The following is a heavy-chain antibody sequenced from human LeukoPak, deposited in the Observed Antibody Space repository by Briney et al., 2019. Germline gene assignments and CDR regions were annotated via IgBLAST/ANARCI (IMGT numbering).Heavy chain of an antibody. Sequence: GGSLRLSCAASGFLFSSYEMNWVRQAPGKGLEWVSYISTSGGTTYYADSVKGRFTISRDNAKNSLYLQMNSLRAEDTAVYYCARDSYYGGTQDYWGQGTLVTVSS. V-gene: IGHV3-48*03. D-gene: IGHD4-23*01. CDR2: ISTSGGTT. J-gene: IGHJ4*02. CDR1: GFLFSSYE. CDR3: ARDSYYGGTQDY.